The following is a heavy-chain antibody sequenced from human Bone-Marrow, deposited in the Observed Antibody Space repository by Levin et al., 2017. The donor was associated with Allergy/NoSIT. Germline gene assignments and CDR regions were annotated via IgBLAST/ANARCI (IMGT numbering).Heavy chain of an antibody. CDR3: ARDGGGNSGYDLAFDI. D-gene: IGHD5-12*01. Sequence: GGSLRLSCEASGFTFRNFGMHWVRQAPGKGLEWVAVIWYDGSKKLYGDSVKGRFTISRDDAKNTVYLQMNSLRAEDTAVYYCARDGGGNSGYDLAFDIWGQGTKVTVSS. CDR1: GFTFRNFG. J-gene: IGHJ3*02. V-gene: IGHV3-33*01. CDR2: IWYDGSKK.